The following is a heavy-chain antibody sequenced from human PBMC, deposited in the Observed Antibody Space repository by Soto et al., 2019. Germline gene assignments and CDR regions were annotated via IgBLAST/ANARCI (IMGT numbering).Heavy chain of an antibody. J-gene: IGHJ3*02. CDR2: INSDGSGT. V-gene: IGHV3-74*01. CDR1: GFTFSSYW. CDR3: ARVVAVADDAFDI. Sequence: GGSLRLSCAASGFTFSSYWMHWVRQAPGKGLVWVSRINSDGSGTSYADSVKGRFTISRDNAKNTLYLQMNSLRAEDTAVYYCARVVAVADDAFDIWGQGTMVTVSS. D-gene: IGHD6-19*01.